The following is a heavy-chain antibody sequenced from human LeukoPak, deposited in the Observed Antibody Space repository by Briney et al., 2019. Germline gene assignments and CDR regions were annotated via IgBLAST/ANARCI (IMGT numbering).Heavy chain of an antibody. Sequence: SETLSLNCTVSGGSISAYRWSWIRQSAGKGLEWIGLIYTSGSTNYNPSLKSRVTMSVDTSKNQFSLKLSSVTAADTAVYYCARLRAQVAARPSSFDYWGQGTLVTVSS. CDR1: GGSISAYR. CDR2: IYTSGST. CDR3: ARLRAQVAARPSSFDY. J-gene: IGHJ4*02. V-gene: IGHV4-4*07. D-gene: IGHD6-6*01.